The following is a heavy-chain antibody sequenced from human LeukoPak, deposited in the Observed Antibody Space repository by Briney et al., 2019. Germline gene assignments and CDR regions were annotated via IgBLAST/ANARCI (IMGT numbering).Heavy chain of an antibody. J-gene: IGHJ6*02. CDR1: GGSISSSSYY. Sequence: SETLSLTCTVSGGSISSSSYYWGWIRQPPGKGLEWIGSIYYSGSTYYNPSLKSRVTISVDTSKNQFSLKLSSVTAADTAVYYCARGRGYSGYDVIYYYYYGMDVWGQGTTVTVSS. D-gene: IGHD5-12*01. CDR2: IYYSGST. V-gene: IGHV4-39*07. CDR3: ARGRGYSGYDVIYYYYYGMDV.